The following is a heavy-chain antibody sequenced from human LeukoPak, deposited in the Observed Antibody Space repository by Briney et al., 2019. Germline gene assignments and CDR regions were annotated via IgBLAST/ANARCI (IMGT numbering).Heavy chain of an antibody. Sequence: ASVKVSCKASGYTFTSYDINWVRQATGQGLEWMGWMNPNSGNTGYAQKFQGRVTMTRNTSISTAYMELSSLRSEDTAVYFCARKGPANYYYYYMDVWGKGTTVTVSS. CDR2: MNPNSGNT. V-gene: IGHV1-8*01. D-gene: IGHD2-2*01. CDR1: GYTFTSYD. CDR3: ARKGPANYYYYYMDV. J-gene: IGHJ6*03.